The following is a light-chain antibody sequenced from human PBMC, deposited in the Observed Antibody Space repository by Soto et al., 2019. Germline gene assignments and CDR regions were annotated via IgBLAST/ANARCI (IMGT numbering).Light chain of an antibody. V-gene: IGKV1D-12*01. CDR1: QDIGSW. J-gene: IGKJ4*01. CDR2: AAS. CDR3: QQANSFPLT. Sequence: DIQMTQSPSSVSASVGDTVIITCRASQDIGSWSTWYRQTPGKAPQLLIYAASTVESGVPSRFRGSGSGTEFTLMISGLQTEDSATYYCQQANSFPLTFGGGTKVEIK.